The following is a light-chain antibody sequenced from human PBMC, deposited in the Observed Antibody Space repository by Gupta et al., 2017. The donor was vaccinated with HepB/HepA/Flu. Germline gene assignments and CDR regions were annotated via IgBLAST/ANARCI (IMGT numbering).Light chain of an antibody. CDR2: GAS. Sequence: SCRASQTISSKYLGWYQQRVGQAPRLLIYGASSRATGIPDRFSGSGAGTDFTLTISRLEPEDFAVYYCHQYASSLWTFGQGTKVEV. J-gene: IGKJ1*01. CDR1: QTISSKY. V-gene: IGKV3-20*01. CDR3: HQYASSLWT.